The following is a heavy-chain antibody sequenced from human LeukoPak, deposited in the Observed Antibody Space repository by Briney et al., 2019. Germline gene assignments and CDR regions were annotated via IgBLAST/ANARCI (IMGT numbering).Heavy chain of an antibody. CDR1: GGSLRRYD. J-gene: IGHJ5*02. Sequence: SETLSLTCTVPGGSLRRYDWSWIRQPPGQGLDGIGYVYYRGSTNYNPSLKSRVTISVDTSKNQFSLKLSSVTAADTAFYYQAKDRIRYFGNWFDPWGQGTLVTVSS. CDR3: AKDRIRYFGNWFDP. CDR2: VYYRGST. V-gene: IGHV4-59*01. D-gene: IGHD3-9*01.